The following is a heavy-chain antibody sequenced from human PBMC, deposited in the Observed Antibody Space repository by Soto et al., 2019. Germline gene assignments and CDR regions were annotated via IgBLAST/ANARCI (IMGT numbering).Heavy chain of an antibody. V-gene: IGHV4-59*07. Sequence: SDTLSLTCTVSGGSMIAYYWNWMRQPPGKGLQWIGYTYYSGSTTYNPSLKSRVTISVDSSKNQFSLKLDSVTPADTAVYYCARVRGTAGKRYFDYWGPGTLVTVSS. CDR2: TYYSGST. D-gene: IGHD6-13*01. J-gene: IGHJ4*02. CDR1: GGSMIAYY. CDR3: ARVRGTAGKRYFDY.